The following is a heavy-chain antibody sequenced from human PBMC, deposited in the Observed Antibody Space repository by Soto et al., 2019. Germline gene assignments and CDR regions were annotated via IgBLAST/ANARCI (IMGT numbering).Heavy chain of an antibody. CDR3: AKVGSGWYYLDY. Sequence: IRLSCAASGFTFSNYPMSWVRQAPGKGLEWVSGMSGSGASTYYADSVKGRFTISRDNSKNTLYLQMNSLRGEDTAIYYCAKVGSGWYYLDYWGQGTLVAVSS. D-gene: IGHD6-19*01. CDR2: MSGSGAST. J-gene: IGHJ4*02. CDR1: GFTFSNYP. V-gene: IGHV3-23*01.